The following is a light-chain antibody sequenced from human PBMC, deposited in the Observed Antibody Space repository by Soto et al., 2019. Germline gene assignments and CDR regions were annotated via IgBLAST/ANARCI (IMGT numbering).Light chain of an antibody. CDR1: QSIGSNY. V-gene: IGKV3-20*01. Sequence: EVVLTQSPGTLSLSPGERATLSCRASQSIGSNYLVWYQQRPGQAPRLLIYVASSRATGVPDRFSGSGSGTDFTLTISRLEPDDFAVYYCQQYGTSPKYTFGQGTKLEIK. J-gene: IGKJ2*01. CDR3: QQYGTSPKYT. CDR2: VAS.